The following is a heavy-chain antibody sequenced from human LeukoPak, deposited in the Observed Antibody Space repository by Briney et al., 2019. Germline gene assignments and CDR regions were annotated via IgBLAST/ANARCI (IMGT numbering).Heavy chain of an antibody. V-gene: IGHV4-34*01. CDR2: INHSGST. J-gene: IGHJ5*02. Sequence: PSETLSLTCAVYGGSFSGYYWSWIRQPPGKGLEWIGEINHSGSTNYNPSLKSRVTISVDTSKNQFSLKLSSVTAADTAVYYCARQHGAPLTWGQGTLVTVSS. CDR3: ARQHGAPLT. D-gene: IGHD1-26*01. CDR1: GGSFSGYY.